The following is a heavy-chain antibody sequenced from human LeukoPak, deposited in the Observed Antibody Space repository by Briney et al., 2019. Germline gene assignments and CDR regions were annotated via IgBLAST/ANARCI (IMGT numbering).Heavy chain of an antibody. J-gene: IGHJ5*02. V-gene: IGHV1-69*06. D-gene: IGHD3-10*01. CDR1: GGTFSSYA. CDR3: ARDLVRGVKYNWFDP. CDR2: IIPIFGTA. Sequence: ASVKVSCKASGGTFSSYAISWVRQAPGQGLEWMGGIIPIFGTATYAQKFQGRVTITADKSTSTAYMELSSLRSEDTAVYYCARDLVRGVKYNWFDPWGQGTLVTVSS.